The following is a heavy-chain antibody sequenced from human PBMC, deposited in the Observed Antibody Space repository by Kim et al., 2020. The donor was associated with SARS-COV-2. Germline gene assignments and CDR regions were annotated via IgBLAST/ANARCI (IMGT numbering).Heavy chain of an antibody. J-gene: IGHJ4*02. CDR3: AKSIKRAATQFDY. Sequence: GGSLRLSCAASGFTFSSYAMSWVRQAPGKGLEWVSAISGSGDSTYYAASVKGRFTISRDNSKNTLYLQMNSLRAEDTAVYYCAKSIKRAATQFDYWGQGTLVTVSS. V-gene: IGHV3-23*01. D-gene: IGHD1-26*01. CDR1: GFTFSSYA. CDR2: ISGSGDST.